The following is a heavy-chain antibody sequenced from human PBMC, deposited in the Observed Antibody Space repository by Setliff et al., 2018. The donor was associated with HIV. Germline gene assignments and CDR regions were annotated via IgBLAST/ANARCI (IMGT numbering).Heavy chain of an antibody. CDR2: ITGSGDNT. Sequence: GGSLRLSCTASGFTFSSYAMSWVRQAPGKGLEWVSGITGSGDNTYYADNVEGRFIISRDNSKNTLYLQMNSLRAEDTAVYCCARSKGHLYYDDDTGYVLRAFDIWGQGTMVTVSS. CDR1: GFTFSSYA. V-gene: IGHV3-23*01. J-gene: IGHJ3*02. D-gene: IGHD3-22*01. CDR3: ARSKGHLYYDDDTGYVLRAFDI.